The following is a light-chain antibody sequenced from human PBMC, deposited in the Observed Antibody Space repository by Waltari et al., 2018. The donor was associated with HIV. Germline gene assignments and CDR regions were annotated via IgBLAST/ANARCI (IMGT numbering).Light chain of an antibody. CDR3: QQRSNSVT. V-gene: IGKV3-11*01. J-gene: IGKJ5*01. Sequence: EIVLTQSPATLSLSPGERATLSCRASQSLSNYLAWHQHKPGQAPRLLILDATFRAAGIPARFRGSVSGTDFTLTISSLEPEDSAVYYCQQRSNSVTFGQGTRLEIK. CDR2: DAT. CDR1: QSLSNY.